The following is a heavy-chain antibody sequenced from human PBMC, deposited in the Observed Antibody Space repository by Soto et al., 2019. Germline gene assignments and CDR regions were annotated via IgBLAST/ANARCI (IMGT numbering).Heavy chain of an antibody. J-gene: IGHJ3*02. D-gene: IGHD5-12*01. Sequence: PGGSLRLSCAASGFTVSSNYMSWVRQAPGKGLEWVSVIYSGGSTYYADSVKGRFTISRDNSKNTLYLQMNSLRAEDTAVYYCARRFSGYDFAAFDIWGQGTMVTVSS. CDR1: GFTVSSNY. CDR2: IYSGGST. CDR3: ARRFSGYDFAAFDI. V-gene: IGHV3-66*01.